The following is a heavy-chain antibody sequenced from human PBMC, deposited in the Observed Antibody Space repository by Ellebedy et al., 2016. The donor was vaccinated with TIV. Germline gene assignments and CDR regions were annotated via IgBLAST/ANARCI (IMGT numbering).Heavy chain of an antibody. D-gene: IGHD2-21*01. CDR1: GFTFSSYS. Sequence: GESLKISCAASGFTFSSYSMNWVRQAPGKGLEWVSSISSSSSYIYYADSVKGRFTISRDNAKNSLYLQMNSLRAEDTAVYYCARDSRGGVFDYWGQGTLVTVSS. CDR2: ISSSSSYI. J-gene: IGHJ4*02. CDR3: ARDSRGGVFDY. V-gene: IGHV3-21*01.